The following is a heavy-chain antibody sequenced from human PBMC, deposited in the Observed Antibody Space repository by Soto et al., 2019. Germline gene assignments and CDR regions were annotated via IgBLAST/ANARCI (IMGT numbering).Heavy chain of an antibody. V-gene: IGHV3-23*01. CDR2: ISGSGGST. CDR3: ARGPARRGYGGD. Sequence: PGGSLRLSCAASGFTFSSYAMSWVRQAPGKGLEWVSAISGSGGSTYYADSVKGRFTISRDNSKNTLYLQMNSLRAEDTAVYYCARGPARRGYGGDWGQGTLVTVSS. CDR1: GFTFSSYA. J-gene: IGHJ4*02. D-gene: IGHD5-12*01.